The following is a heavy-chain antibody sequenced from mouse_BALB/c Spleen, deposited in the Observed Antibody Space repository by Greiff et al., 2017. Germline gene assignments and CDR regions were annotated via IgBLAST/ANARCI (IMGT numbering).Heavy chain of an antibody. CDR3: ARGGDGYAWFAY. D-gene: IGHD2-2*01. J-gene: IGHJ3*01. CDR2: INSNGGST. V-gene: IGHV5-6-3*01. CDR1: GFTFSSYG. Sequence: EVPLVESGGGLVQPGGSLKLSCAASGFTFSSYGLSWVRQTPDKRLELVATINSNGGSTYYPDSVKGRFTISRDNAKNTLYLQMSSLKSEDTAMYYCARGGDGYAWFAYWGQGTLVTVSA.